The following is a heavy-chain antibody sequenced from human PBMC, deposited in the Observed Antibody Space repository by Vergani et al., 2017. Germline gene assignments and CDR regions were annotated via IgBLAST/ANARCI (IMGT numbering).Heavy chain of an antibody. Sequence: EVQLLESGGGSAQPGESLRLSCVASGFTFTAHGLNWVRQAPGKGLEWVSGISSSSSYIYYADSVKGRFTISRDNAKNSLYLQMNSLRAEDTAVYYCARDYDFWSGPAGQRYNWFDPWGQGTLVTVSS. D-gene: IGHD3-3*01. J-gene: IGHJ5*02. V-gene: IGHV3-21*01. CDR2: ISSSSSYI. CDR3: ARDYDFWSGPAGQRYNWFDP. CDR1: GFTFTAHG.